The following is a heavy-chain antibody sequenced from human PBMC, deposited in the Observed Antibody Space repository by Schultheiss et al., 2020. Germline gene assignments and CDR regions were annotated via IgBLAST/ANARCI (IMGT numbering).Heavy chain of an antibody. CDR1: GYTFTSYG. J-gene: IGHJ6*02. CDR2: ISAYNGNT. Sequence: ASVKVSCKASGYTFTSYGISWVRQAPGQGLEWMGWISAYNGNTNYAQKLQGRVTMTTDTSTSTAYMELRSLRSDDTAVYYCARAPLAAAGTFYYYYGMDVWGQGTTVTVSS. D-gene: IGHD6-13*01. CDR3: ARAPLAAAGTFYYYYGMDV. V-gene: IGHV1-18*01.